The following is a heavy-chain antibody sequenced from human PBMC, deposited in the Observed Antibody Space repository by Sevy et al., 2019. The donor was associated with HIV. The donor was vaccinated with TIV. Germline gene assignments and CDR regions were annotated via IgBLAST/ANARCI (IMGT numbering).Heavy chain of an antibody. CDR1: GGSFSGYY. CDR2: INHSGST. CDR3: ARVPGGYYYDSSDYYGLFDF. J-gene: IGHJ4*02. D-gene: IGHD3-22*01. V-gene: IGHV4-34*01. Sequence: SETLSITCAVYGGSFSGYYWTWIRQPPGKGLEWIGEINHSGSTNYTPSLKSRVTISVDTSKNQFSLKLSSVTAADTAVYYCARVPGGYYYDSSDYYGLFDFWGQGTLVTVSS.